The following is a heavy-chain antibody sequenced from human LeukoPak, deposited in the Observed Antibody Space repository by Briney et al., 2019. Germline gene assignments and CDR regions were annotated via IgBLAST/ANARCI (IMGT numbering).Heavy chain of an antibody. V-gene: IGHV4-39*01. D-gene: IGHD2-15*01. CDR1: GGSISNSRYY. J-gene: IGHJ6*02. CDR3: ARHPGGVVGASYYYGMDV. Sequence: SETLSLTCSVSGGSISNSRYYWGWLRQPPGKGLEWIGSIYYSGTTNYNPSLKSRVTISVDTSKNQFSLKLSSVTAADTAMYYCARHPGGVVGASYYYGMDVWGQGTTVTVSS. CDR2: IYYSGTT.